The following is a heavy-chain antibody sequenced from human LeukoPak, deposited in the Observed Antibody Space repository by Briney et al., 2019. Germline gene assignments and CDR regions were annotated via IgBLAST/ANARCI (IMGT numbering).Heavy chain of an antibody. V-gene: IGHV3-30*03. CDR3: VRVYRNWFDP. CDR1: GFTFKNHG. J-gene: IGHJ5*02. D-gene: IGHD3-16*02. CDR2: ASSDEINQ. Sequence: GGSLRLSCVISGFTFKNHGLHWVRQAPGKGLEWVAVASSDEINQYYADSVKGRFTISRENAKNSLYLQMNSLRAEDTAVYYCVRVYRNWFDPWGQGTLVTVSS.